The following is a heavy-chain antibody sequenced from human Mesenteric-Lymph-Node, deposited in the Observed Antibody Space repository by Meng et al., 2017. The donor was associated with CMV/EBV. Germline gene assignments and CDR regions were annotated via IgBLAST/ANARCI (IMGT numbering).Heavy chain of an antibody. CDR1: GFTFSRYW. D-gene: IGHD6-13*01. CDR2: IKQDGSEK. V-gene: IGHV3-7*01. J-gene: IGHJ4*02. Sequence: GGFLRLSCVASGFTFSRYWMAWVRQVPGKGLEWVANIKQDGSEKYYVDSVKGRFTISRDNAKNSLYLQMNSLRAEDTAVYYCARDLDGVAAAAGSFDYWGQGTLVTVSS. CDR3: ARDLDGVAAAAGSFDY.